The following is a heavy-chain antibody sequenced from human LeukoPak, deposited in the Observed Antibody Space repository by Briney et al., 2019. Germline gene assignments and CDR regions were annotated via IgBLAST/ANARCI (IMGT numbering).Heavy chain of an antibody. CDR1: GYTFIDHY. CDR3: ARAGHNSNSGGYDF. J-gene: IGHJ4*02. V-gene: IGHV1-2*02. CDR2: IDPDTGDT. Sequence: ASVKVSCKPSGYTFIDHYLHGVRQAPGQGLESLGWIDPDTGDTNYPQKFQGRVTMTRDTSISTAYMELNRLRSDDTVVYYCARAGHNSNSGGYDFWGLGTLVTVSS. D-gene: IGHD3-22*01.